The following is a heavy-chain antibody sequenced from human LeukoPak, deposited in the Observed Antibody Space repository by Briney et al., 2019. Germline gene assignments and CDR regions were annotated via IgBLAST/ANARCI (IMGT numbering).Heavy chain of an antibody. Sequence: GGSLRLSCAASGFTFDGYAMHWVRQAPGKGLEWVSLISGDGGSTYYADSVKGRFTISRDNSKNSLYLQMNSLRTEDTALYYCAKDIAYYYGSGSYDSAPYDYYYYGMDVWGQGTTVTVSS. J-gene: IGHJ6*02. CDR3: AKDIAYYYGSGSYDSAPYDYYYYGMDV. D-gene: IGHD3-10*01. CDR2: ISGDGGST. CDR1: GFTFDGYA. V-gene: IGHV3-43*02.